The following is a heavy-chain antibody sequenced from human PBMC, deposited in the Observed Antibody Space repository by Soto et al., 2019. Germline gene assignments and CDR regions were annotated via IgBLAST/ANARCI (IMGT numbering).Heavy chain of an antibody. CDR3: AREEGDIVAINWFDP. D-gene: IGHD5-12*01. CDR1: GGAFSSYA. V-gene: IGHV1-69*13. J-gene: IGHJ5*02. CDR2: IIPIFGTA. Sequence: GASVTVSCKASGGAFSSYAISWVRQAPGQGLEWMGGIIPIFGTANYAQKFQGRVTITADESTSTAYMELSSLRSEDTAVYYCAREEGDIVAINWFDPWGQGTLVTVSS.